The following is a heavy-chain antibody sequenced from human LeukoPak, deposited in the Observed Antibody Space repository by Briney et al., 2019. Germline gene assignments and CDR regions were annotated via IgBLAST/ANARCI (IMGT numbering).Heavy chain of an antibody. D-gene: IGHD4-17*01. CDR3: AIHPTSMTRVTKGWFDP. CDR2: IYYSGST. J-gene: IGHJ5*02. Sequence: PSETLSLTCTVSGGSISSYYWSWIRQPPGKGLEWIGYIYYSGSTNYNPPLKSRVTISVDTSKNQSSLKLSSVTAADTAVYYCAIHPTSMTRVTKGWFDPWGQGTLVTVSS. V-gene: IGHV4-59*01. CDR1: GGSISSYY.